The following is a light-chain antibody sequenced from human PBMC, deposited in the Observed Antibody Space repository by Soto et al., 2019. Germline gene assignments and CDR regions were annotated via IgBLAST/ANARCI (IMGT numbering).Light chain of an antibody. CDR3: AAWDASLRGFYV. J-gene: IGLJ1*01. CDR2: SNN. Sequence: QSVLTQPPSASGTPGQRVTISCSGSRSSIGSNTVNWYQHLPGTAPKLLIYSNNHRPSGVPDRFSASKTGASASLAISGLQSEDEGDYYCAAWDASLRGFYVFGTGTKVTV. CDR1: RSSIGSNT. V-gene: IGLV1-44*01.